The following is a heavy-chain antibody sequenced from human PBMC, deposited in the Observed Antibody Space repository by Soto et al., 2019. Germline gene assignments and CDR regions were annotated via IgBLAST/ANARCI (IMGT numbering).Heavy chain of an antibody. Sequence: GGSLRLSCAASGFTFSSYGIHWVRQAPGKGLEWVAVIWYDGSNKYYADSVKGRFTISRDNSKNTLYLQMNSLRAEDTAVYYCARDRYSFGNPGAARIASFTPHWGQGTLVTVSS. CDR1: GFTFSSYG. J-gene: IGHJ4*02. D-gene: IGHD5-18*01. CDR2: IWYDGSNK. V-gene: IGHV3-33*01. CDR3: ARDRYSFGNPGAARIASFTPH.